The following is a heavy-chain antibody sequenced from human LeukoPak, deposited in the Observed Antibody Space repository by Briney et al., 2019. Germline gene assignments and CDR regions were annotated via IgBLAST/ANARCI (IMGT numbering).Heavy chain of an antibody. CDR1: GLTLSSSA. D-gene: IGHD6-13*01. CDR2: ISSSGVNT. Sequence: GSLRLSCAASGLTLSSSAMSWVGQSPGKGLEWSSTISSSGVNTYYTNSVNCLITIYRYKSKNTLYLQMNSLKAEYTSVYSCARDPNYGSTWYVNWFDPWGQGTLVTVSS. CDR3: ARDPNYGSTWYVNWFDP. V-gene: IGHV3-23*01. J-gene: IGHJ5*02.